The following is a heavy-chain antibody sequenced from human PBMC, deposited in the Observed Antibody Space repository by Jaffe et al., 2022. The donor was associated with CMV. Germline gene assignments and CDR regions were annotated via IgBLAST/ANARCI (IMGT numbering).Heavy chain of an antibody. J-gene: IGHJ4*02. V-gene: IGHV4-34*01. D-gene: IGHD2-2*02. CDR1: GGSFSGYY. CDR2: INHSGST. Sequence: QVQLQQWGAGLLKPSETLSLTCAVYGGSFSGYYWSWIRQPPGKGLEWIGEINHSGSTNYNPSLKSRVTISVDTSKNQFSLKLSSVTAADTAVYYCARGISSRGSRVVPAAILFDYWGQGTLVTVSS. CDR3: ARGISSRGSRVVPAAILFDY.